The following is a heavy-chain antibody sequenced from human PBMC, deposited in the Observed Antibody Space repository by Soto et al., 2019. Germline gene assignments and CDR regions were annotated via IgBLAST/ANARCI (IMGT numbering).Heavy chain of an antibody. CDR1: GFTFISYA. D-gene: IGHD1-26*01. J-gene: IGHJ3*02. V-gene: IGHV3-23*01. CDR3: EKDRSQELLSGGAFDI. CDR2: ISGSGGST. Sequence: GGSLRLSCAASGFTFISYAMSWVRQAPGKGLEWVSAISGSGGSTYYADSVKGRFTISRDNAKNTLYLQMNRLRAEDTGVNYCEKDRSQELLSGGAFDIWGQGTMVTVSS.